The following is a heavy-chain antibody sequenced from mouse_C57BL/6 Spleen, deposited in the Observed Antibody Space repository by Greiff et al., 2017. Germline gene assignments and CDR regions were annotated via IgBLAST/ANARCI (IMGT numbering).Heavy chain of an antibody. V-gene: IGHV2-9-1*01. CDR1: GFSLTSYA. CDR3: ARMSLHYYGSSYGARDD. D-gene: IGHD1-1*01. CDR2: IWTGGGT. J-gene: IGHJ4*01. Sequence: QVQLKQSGPGLVAPSQSLSISCTVSGFSLTSYAISWVRQPPGKGLAWLGEIWTGGGTNYNSALKYKLSISKYNSKRQVFLKMNSLQTDDTARYYWARMSLHYYGSSYGARDDWGQGTSVTVSS.